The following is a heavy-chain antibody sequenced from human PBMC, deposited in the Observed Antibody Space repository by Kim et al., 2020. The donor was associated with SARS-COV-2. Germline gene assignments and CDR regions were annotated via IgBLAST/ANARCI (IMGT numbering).Heavy chain of an antibody. CDR2: INPNSGGT. V-gene: IGHV1-2*06. CDR3: ARRIAVAGTYYYYGMDV. CDR1: GYTFTGYY. Sequence: ASVKVSCKASGYTFTGYYMHWVRQAPGQGLEWMGRINPNSGGTNYAQKFQGRVTMTRDTSISTAYMELSRLRSDDTAVYYCARRIAVAGTYYYYGMDVWGQGTTVTVSS. D-gene: IGHD6-19*01. J-gene: IGHJ6*02.